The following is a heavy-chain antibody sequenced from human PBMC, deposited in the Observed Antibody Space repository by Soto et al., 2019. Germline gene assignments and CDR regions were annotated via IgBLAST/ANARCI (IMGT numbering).Heavy chain of an antibody. Sequence: ASVKVSCKASGYTFTIYGISCVRQSPVQWLEWMGWISAYNGNTNYAQKLQGRVTMTTDTSTSTAYMELRSLRSDDTAVYYCARDAPHYGSGSYYGMDVWGQGTTVTVSS. D-gene: IGHD3-10*01. V-gene: IGHV1-18*04. J-gene: IGHJ6*02. CDR2: ISAYNGNT. CDR1: GYTFTIYG. CDR3: ARDAPHYGSGSYYGMDV.